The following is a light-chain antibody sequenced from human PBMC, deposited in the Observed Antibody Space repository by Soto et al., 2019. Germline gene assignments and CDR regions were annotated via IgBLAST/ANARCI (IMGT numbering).Light chain of an antibody. Sequence: DIQMTQSPSTLSASVGDRVTITCRASQSISTYLAWYQQKPGKAPKLLIYAASGLPSGVPSRFSGSGSGTDFTLTISSLQPEDFATYYCQQANSFPLTFGGGTKVDIK. CDR1: QSISTY. CDR2: AAS. V-gene: IGKV1-12*01. CDR3: QQANSFPLT. J-gene: IGKJ4*01.